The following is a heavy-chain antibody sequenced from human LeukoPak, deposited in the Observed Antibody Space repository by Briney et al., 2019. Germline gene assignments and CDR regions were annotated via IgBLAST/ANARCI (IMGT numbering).Heavy chain of an antibody. Sequence: ASVKVSCKASGYTFTGYYMHWVRQAPGQGLEWMGWINPNSGGTNYAQKFQGRVTMTRDTSISTACMELSRLRSDDTAVYYCARFSKSRYYYYYMDVWGKGTTVTVSS. D-gene: IGHD6-13*01. CDR1: GYTFTGYY. CDR3: ARFSKSRYYYYYMDV. CDR2: INPNSGGT. J-gene: IGHJ6*03. V-gene: IGHV1-2*02.